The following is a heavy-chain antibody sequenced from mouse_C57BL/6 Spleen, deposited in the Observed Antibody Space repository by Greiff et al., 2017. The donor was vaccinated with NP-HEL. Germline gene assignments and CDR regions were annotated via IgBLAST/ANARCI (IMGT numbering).Heavy chain of an antibody. CDR1: GYTFTSYW. V-gene: IGHV1-64*01. Sequence: QVQLQQSGPELVKPGASVKLSCKASGYTFTSYWMHWVKQRPGQGLEWIGMIHPNSGSTNYNEKFKGKATLTGDKSSSTAYMQLSSLTSEDSAVYYCTRDYDYFDYWGQGTTLTVSS. CDR2: IHPNSGST. CDR3: TRDYDYFDY. D-gene: IGHD2-4*01. J-gene: IGHJ2*01.